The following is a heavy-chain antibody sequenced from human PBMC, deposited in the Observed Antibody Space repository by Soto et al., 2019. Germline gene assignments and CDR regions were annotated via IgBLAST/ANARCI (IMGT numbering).Heavy chain of an antibody. CDR2: ISGSGGST. D-gene: IGHD3-22*01. J-gene: IGHJ4*02. Sequence: GGSLRLSCAASGFTFSSYAMSWVRQAPGKGLEWVSAISGSGGSTYYADSVKGRFTISRDNSKNTLYLQMNSLRAEDTAVYYCAKDRSAYYYDSSGSVPYYFDYWGQGTRVTSPQ. V-gene: IGHV3-23*01. CDR3: AKDRSAYYYDSSGSVPYYFDY. CDR1: GFTFSSYA.